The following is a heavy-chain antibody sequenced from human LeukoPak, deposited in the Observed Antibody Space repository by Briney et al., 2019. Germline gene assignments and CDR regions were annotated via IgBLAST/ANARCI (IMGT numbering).Heavy chain of an antibody. V-gene: IGHV3-66*01. D-gene: IGHD6-13*01. CDR2: IYSGGST. CDR1: GFTVSSNY. J-gene: IGHJ6*03. CDR3: ARVEAGSSSWYRYYYYYMDV. Sequence: PGGSLRLSCAASGFTVSSNYMSWVRQAPGKGLEWVSVIYSGGSTYYADSVKGRFTISRDNSKNTLYLQMNSLRAEDTAVYYCARVEAGSSSWYRYYYYYMDVWGKGTTVTISS.